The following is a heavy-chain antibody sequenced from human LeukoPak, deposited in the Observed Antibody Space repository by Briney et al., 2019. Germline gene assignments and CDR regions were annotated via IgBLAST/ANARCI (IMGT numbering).Heavy chain of an antibody. CDR3: ARVPTVGSGGYQFDY. CDR2: TSSSGSTI. D-gene: IGHD2-15*01. Sequence: GGSLRLSCAASGFTFSSYEMNWVRQAPGKGLEWVSYTSSSGSTIYYADSVKGRFTISRDNAKKSLYLQMNSLRAEDTAVYYCARVPTVGSGGYQFDYWGQGALVTVSS. J-gene: IGHJ4*02. CDR1: GFTFSSYE. V-gene: IGHV3-48*03.